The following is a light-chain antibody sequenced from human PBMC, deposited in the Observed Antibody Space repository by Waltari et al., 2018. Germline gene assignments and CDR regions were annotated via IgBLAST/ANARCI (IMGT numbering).Light chain of an antibody. CDR2: AAS. CDR3: QQHGTSPYT. Sequence: DIVLTQSPGTLSLSPGETATLSCRASQSVSSNYLAWYQQKPGQAPSLLIYAASSSATGVPDRSSGSGSGTDFTLTLSRLEPEDFAVYYCQQHGTSPYTFGQGTKLQIK. V-gene: IGKV3-20*01. J-gene: IGKJ2*01. CDR1: QSVSSNY.